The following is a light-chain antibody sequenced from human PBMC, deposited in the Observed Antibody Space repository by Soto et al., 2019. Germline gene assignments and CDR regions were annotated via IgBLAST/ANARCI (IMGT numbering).Light chain of an antibody. Sequence: QSALTQPASVSGSPGQSITISCSGTSSDVDTYDYVSWYQQHPGKAPKLMIYDVINRPSGVSDRFFGFKSDTTASLTISGLQAEDEVDYYCGSRISSATYVFGTATMVTVL. CDR1: SSDVDTYDY. CDR2: DVI. CDR3: GSRISSATYV. V-gene: IGLV2-14*01. J-gene: IGLJ1*01.